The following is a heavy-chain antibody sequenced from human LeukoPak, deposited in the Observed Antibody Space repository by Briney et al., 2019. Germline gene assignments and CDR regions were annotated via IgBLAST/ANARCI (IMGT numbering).Heavy chain of an antibody. Sequence: GGSLRLSCAASGFTVSSNYMSWVRQAPGKGLEGVSVIYSGGSTYYAGSVKGRLTISRDNSKNTLYLQMNSLRAEDTAVYYCAKVKYSSSWYYYYYMDVWGKGTTVTVSS. CDR1: GFTVSSNY. CDR3: AKVKYSSSWYYYYYMDV. D-gene: IGHD6-13*01. J-gene: IGHJ6*03. V-gene: IGHV3-53*05. CDR2: IYSGGST.